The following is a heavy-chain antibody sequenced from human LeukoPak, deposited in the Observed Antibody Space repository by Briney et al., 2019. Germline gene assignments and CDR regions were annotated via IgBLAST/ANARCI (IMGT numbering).Heavy chain of an antibody. CDR2: IVGSSST. CDR3: ARIGAGSSRDY. D-gene: IGHD6-13*01. Sequence: PGGSLRLSCAASGFTFSSFAMTRVRQAPGKGLVWVSSIVGSSSTYYADSLKGRFTISRDNAKNSLYLQMNSLRAEDTAVYYCARIGAGSSRDYWGQGTLVTVSS. V-gene: IGHV3-21*01. CDR1: GFTFSSFA. J-gene: IGHJ4*02.